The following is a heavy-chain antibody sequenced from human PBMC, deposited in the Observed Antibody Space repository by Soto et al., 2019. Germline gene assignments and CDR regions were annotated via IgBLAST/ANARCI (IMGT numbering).Heavy chain of an antibody. Sequence: GGSLRLSCAAAGFDFEDYAMHWVRQVPGKGLEWVSLTNSDGTDSYYVDSVKGRFTISRDNAKTTLYLQMDRLRPEDAALYFCAKSLYYYDSSPLDHWGQGTLVTVSS. D-gene: IGHD3-22*01. CDR1: GFDFEDYA. J-gene: IGHJ4*02. CDR3: AKSLYYYDSSPLDH. CDR2: TNSDGTDS. V-gene: IGHV3-43D*04.